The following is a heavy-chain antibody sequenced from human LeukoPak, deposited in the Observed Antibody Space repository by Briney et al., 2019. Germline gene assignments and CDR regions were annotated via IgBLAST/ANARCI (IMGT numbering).Heavy chain of an antibody. J-gene: IGHJ3*01. D-gene: IGHD6-13*01. V-gene: IGHV4-59*01. CDR3: ARGTTHSSSWLGAY. CDR2: IYHSGST. Sequence: PSETLSLTCTVSGGSISNYYWSWIRQPPGKGLEWIGYIYHSGSTNYNPSLKSRVTISVDTSKNQFSLKLSSVTAADTAVYYCARGTTHSSSWLGAYWGQGTMVTVSS. CDR1: GGSISNYY.